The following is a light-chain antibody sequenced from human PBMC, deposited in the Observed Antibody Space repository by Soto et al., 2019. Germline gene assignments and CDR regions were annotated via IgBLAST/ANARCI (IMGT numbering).Light chain of an antibody. CDR1: SSDVGGYNY. CDR2: DVS. J-gene: IGLJ1*01. CDR3: CSYAASNTSV. V-gene: IGLV2-11*01. Sequence: ALTQPRSVSGSPGQSVTISCTGTSSDVGGYNYVSWYQQYSGKAPKVMVYDVSKRPSGVPDRFSGSKSGNTASLTISGLQAEDEADYYCCSYAASNTSVFGTGTKVTLL.